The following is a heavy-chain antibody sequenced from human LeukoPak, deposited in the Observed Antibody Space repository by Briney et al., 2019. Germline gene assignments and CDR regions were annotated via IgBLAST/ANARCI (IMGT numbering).Heavy chain of an antibody. CDR1: GFTFSSYA. J-gene: IGHJ4*02. V-gene: IGHV3-23*01. D-gene: IGHD6-19*01. CDR3: AKVGSSGWYLD. CDR2: ISGSGGST. Sequence: GSLSLSCVASGFTFSSYAMSWVRQAPGKGLEWVSAISGSGGSTYYADSVKGRFTISRDNSKNTLYLQMNSLRAEDTAVYYCAKVGSSGWYLDWGQGTLVTVSS.